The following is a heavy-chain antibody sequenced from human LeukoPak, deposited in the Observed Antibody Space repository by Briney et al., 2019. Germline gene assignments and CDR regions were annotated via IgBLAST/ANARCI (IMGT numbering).Heavy chain of an antibody. CDR3: ARERGYGDYGISYYYYYGMDV. Sequence: SETLSLTCTVSGGSISSSSYYWSWIRQPPGKGLEWIGYIYYSGSTNYNPSLKSRVTISVDTSKNQFSLKLSSVTAADTAVYYCARERGYGDYGISYYYYYGMDVWGQGTTVTVSS. J-gene: IGHJ6*02. D-gene: IGHD4-17*01. CDR1: GGSISSSSYY. CDR2: IYYSGST. V-gene: IGHV4-61*01.